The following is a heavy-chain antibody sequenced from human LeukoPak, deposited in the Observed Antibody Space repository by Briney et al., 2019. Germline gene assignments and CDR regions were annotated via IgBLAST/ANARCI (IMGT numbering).Heavy chain of an antibody. D-gene: IGHD6-13*01. J-gene: IGHJ4*02. CDR1: GFTFSSYA. CDR2: ISGSGGST. CDR3: AKVLTAGTDYFDY. Sequence: GGSLRLSCAASGFTFSSYAMSWVRQAPGKGLERVSAISGSGGSTYYADSVKGRFTISRDNSKNTLYLQMNSLRAEDTAVYYCAKVLTAGTDYFDYWGQGTLVTVSS. V-gene: IGHV3-23*01.